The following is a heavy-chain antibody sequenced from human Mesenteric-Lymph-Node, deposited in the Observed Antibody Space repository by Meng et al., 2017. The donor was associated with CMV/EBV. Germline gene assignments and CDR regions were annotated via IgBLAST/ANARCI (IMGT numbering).Heavy chain of an antibody. D-gene: IGHD3-22*01. CDR3: ARSLMYYYDSSDYTQAGY. CDR1: GYAFNGFY. CDR2: LNPISGAA. V-gene: IGHV1-2*02. J-gene: IGHJ4*02. Sequence: ASVKVSCKASGYAFNGFYVHWVRQAPGQGLEWMGWLNPISGAANYAQKFQGRVTMTRDTSISTAYMELMSLTSDDTAVYYCARSLMYYYDSSDYTQAGYWGQGTLVTVSS.